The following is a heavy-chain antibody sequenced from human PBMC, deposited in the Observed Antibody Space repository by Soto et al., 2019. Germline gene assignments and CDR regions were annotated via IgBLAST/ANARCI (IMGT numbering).Heavy chain of an antibody. Sequence: QVQLVQSGAEVKKPGSSVKVSCTASGGTFSSYAISWVRQAPGQGLEWMGEIIPIFGTANYPQKFQGRVTISEDESTSPAYKELGSLRSEDTAVYYCERTVTTFGGEDYYCDSMDHWGQGPAVTVSS. CDR1: GGTFSSYA. CDR3: ERTVTTFGGEDYYCDSMDH. J-gene: IGHJ6*02. V-gene: IGHV1-69*01. CDR2: IIPIFGTA. D-gene: IGHD4-4*01.